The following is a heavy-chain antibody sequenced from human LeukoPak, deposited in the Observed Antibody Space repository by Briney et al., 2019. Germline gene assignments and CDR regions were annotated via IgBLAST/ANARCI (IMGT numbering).Heavy chain of an antibody. CDR2: IYYSGST. CDR3: ARRESPYYFYY. V-gene: IGHV4-39*01. CDR1: GGSISSSSYY. J-gene: IGHJ4*02. Sequence: SETLSLTCTVSGGSISSSSYYWGWIRQPPGKGLEWIGSIYYSGSTYYNPSLKSRVTISVDTSKNQFSLKLSSVTAADTAVYYCARRESPYYFYYWGQGTLVTVSS.